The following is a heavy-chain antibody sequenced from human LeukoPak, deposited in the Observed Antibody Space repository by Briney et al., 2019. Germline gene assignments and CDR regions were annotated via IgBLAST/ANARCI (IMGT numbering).Heavy chain of an antibody. CDR3: ASGSHYYYYYMDV. V-gene: IGHV3-74*01. J-gene: IGHJ6*03. CDR2: INSDGSST. D-gene: IGHD1-26*01. CDR1: GFTFSSYW. Sequence: GGSLRLSCAASGFTFSSYWMHWVRQAPGKGLVWVSRINSDGSSTSYADSVKGRFTISRDNAKNTLYLQMNSLRAEDTAEYYCASGSHYYYYYMDVWGKGTTVTVSS.